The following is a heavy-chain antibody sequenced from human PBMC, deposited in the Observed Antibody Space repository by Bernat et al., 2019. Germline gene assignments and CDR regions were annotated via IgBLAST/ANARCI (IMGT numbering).Heavy chain of an antibody. D-gene: IGHD2-8*02. CDR2: ITNDGSQK. CDR3: ARAEAAYCTGPTCYRYYLDY. Sequence: QVQLVESGGGAVQPGRSLRLSCAASGFNFSNYVMNWVRQTPGKGLEWVAVITNDGSQKFYADSVKGRFALSRDNSKNTLYLQMPSLGVDDTAVYYCARAEAAYCTGPTCYRYYLDYWVQGTLVTVSS. J-gene: IGHJ4*02. V-gene: IGHV3-30*01. CDR1: GFNFSNYV.